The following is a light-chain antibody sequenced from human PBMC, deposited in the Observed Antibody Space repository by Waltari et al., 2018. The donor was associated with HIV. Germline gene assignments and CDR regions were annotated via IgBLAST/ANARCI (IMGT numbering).Light chain of an antibody. CDR3: QHYNNYMWT. CDR2: QVS. Sequence: DIQLNQSPSTLSASVGDRVTITCRASQSISTYLAWYQQKSGKAPNLLIYQVSTLESGVPSRFSGSGSGTEFSLTISSLQPDDFATYYCQHYNNYMWTFGQGTKVEIK. V-gene: IGKV1-5*03. J-gene: IGKJ1*01. CDR1: QSISTY.